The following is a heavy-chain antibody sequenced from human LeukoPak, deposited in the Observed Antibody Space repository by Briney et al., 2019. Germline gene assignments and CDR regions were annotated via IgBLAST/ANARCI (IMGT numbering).Heavy chain of an antibody. CDR1: GYSISSGYY. CDR2: IYHSGST. V-gene: IGHV4-38-2*02. J-gene: IGHJ5*02. Sequence: SETLSLTCTVSGYSISSGYYWGWIRQPPGKGLEWVGSIYHSGSTYYNPSLKSRVTISVDTSKNQFSLKLSSVTAADTAVYYCARAGGTTIQLWLLGSPDKSWFDPWGQGTLVTVSS. CDR3: ARAGGTTIQLWLLGSPDKSWFDP. D-gene: IGHD5-18*01.